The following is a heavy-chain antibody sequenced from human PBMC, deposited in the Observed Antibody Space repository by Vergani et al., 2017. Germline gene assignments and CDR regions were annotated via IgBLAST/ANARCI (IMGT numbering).Heavy chain of an antibody. V-gene: IGHV5-51*03. CDR1: GYIFSNFC. D-gene: IGHD3-10*01. Sequence: EVQLVQSGAEVKKPGASLKISCQAFGYIFSNFCIGWVRQRPGRGLEWMGIIYPGDSEVKSTPTFRGQVIFSVDTSVNTAYLQWRSLQASDTATYFCASGGHGSENGGALQLWGQGTNITVSS. CDR3: ASGGHGSENGGALQL. J-gene: IGHJ3*01. CDR2: IYPGDSEV.